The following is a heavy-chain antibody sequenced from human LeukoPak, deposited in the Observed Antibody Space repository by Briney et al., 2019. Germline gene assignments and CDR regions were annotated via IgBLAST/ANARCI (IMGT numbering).Heavy chain of an antibody. CDR3: ARASKITFGGVFPPFY. Sequence: APVKVSCKASGYTFTSYYMHWVRQAPGQGLEWMGIINPSGGSTSYAQKLQGRVTMTRDTSTSTVYMELSSLRSEDTAVYYCARASKITFGGVFPPFYWGQGTLVTVSS. J-gene: IGHJ4*02. CDR2: INPSGGST. D-gene: IGHD3-16*01. V-gene: IGHV1-46*01. CDR1: GYTFTSYY.